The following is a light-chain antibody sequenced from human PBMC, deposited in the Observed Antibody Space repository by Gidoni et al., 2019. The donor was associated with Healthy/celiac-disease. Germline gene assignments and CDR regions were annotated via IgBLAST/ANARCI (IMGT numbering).Light chain of an antibody. CDR2: AAS. CDR1: QSISSY. J-gene: IGKJ2*01. CDR3: HQSYSTPSYT. V-gene: IGKV1-39*01. Sequence: DIQMTQSPSSLSASVGDRVTITCRASQSISSYLNWYQQKPGKAPKLLIYAASSLQSGVPSRFSGSGSGTDFTLTISSLQPEDFATYYCHQSYSTPSYTFGQXTKLEIK.